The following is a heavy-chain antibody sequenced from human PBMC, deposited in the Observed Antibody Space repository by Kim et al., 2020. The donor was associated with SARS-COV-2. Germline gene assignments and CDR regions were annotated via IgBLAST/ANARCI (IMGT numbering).Heavy chain of an antibody. J-gene: IGHJ6*02. Sequence: SSTSYADSVKGRFTISRDNAKNTLYLQMNSLRAEDTAVYYCARGRIGMDVWGQGTTVTVSS. V-gene: IGHV3-74*01. CDR2: SST. CDR3: ARGRIGMDV.